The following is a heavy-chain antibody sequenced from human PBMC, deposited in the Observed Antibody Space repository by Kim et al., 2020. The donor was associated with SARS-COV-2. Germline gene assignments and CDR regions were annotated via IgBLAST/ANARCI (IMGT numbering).Heavy chain of an antibody. Sequence: SETLSLTCTVYGGSMRSYYWSWIRQPPGKGLEWIGYMHYSGISSYNPSLRSRVTISLDTSKNQFSLKLRSVTAADTAVYYCARHSRDQENVFDFDDYRHNAFDVWGQGAVVIVSS. J-gene: IGHJ3*01. V-gene: IGHV4-59*01. D-gene: IGHD4-17*01. CDR1: GGSMRSYY. CDR2: MHYSGIS. CDR3: ARHSRDQENVFDFDDYRHNAFDV.